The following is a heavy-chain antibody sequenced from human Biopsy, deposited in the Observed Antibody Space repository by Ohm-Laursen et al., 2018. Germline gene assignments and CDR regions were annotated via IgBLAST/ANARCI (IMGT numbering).Heavy chain of an antibody. CDR2: FYSSGTT. Sequence: TLSLTCTVSDASASSGRYYWTWIRQPPRMPLEWIGYFYSSGTTRYNPSLESRLSISMDTSKNEVSLRLTSMTAADTAVYFCARAPADQYAARNYYSSHAFDMWGQGTKVTVSS. CDR1: DASASSGRYY. D-gene: IGHD3-10*01. CDR3: ARAPADQYAARNYYSSHAFDM. J-gene: IGHJ3*02. V-gene: IGHV4-61*01.